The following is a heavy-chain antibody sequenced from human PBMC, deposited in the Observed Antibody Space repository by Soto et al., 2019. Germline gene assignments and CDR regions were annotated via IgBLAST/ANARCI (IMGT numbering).Heavy chain of an antibody. CDR2: IYYSGST. V-gene: IGHV4-61*05. D-gene: IGHD2-2*01. Sequence: SETLSLTCTVSGGSISSSSYYWGWIRQPPGKGLEWIGYIYYSGSTNYNPSLKSRVTISVDTSKNQFSLKLSSVTAADTAVYYCARRMVVVVPAAITPYWFDPCGQGTLVTVSS. CDR1: GGSISSSSYY. CDR3: ARRMVVVVPAAITPYWFDP. J-gene: IGHJ5*02.